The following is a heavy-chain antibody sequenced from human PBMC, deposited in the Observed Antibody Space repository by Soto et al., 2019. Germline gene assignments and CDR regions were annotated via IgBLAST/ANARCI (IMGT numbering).Heavy chain of an antibody. V-gene: IGHV4-34*01. D-gene: IGHD3-10*01. CDR3: ARGRRVTGKNWFDP. J-gene: IGHJ5*02. Sequence: QVQLQQWGAGLLKPSETLSLTCAVYGGSFSGYYWSWIRQPPGKGLEWIGEINHSGSTNYNPSLKCRVTISVDTSKNQFSLKLSSVTAADTAVYYCARGRRVTGKNWFDPWGQGTLVTVSS. CDR1: GGSFSGYY. CDR2: INHSGST.